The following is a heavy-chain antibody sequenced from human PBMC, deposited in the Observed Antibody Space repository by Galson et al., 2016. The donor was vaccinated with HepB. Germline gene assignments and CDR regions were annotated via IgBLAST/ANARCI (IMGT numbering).Heavy chain of an antibody. CDR2: ISSDGSDK. V-gene: IGHV3-30-3*01. Sequence: SLRLSCAASGFTFNTYGLHWVRQAPDKGLEWVAVISSDGSDKDYTDSVKGRFTIPRDNSQNRLYLQINSLRPEDTVIYYCARDQGYCTTTSCHSVGGYLDYWGQGILVTVSS. CDR3: ARDQGYCTTTSCHSVGGYLDY. D-gene: IGHD2-2*01. J-gene: IGHJ4*02. CDR1: GFTFNTYG.